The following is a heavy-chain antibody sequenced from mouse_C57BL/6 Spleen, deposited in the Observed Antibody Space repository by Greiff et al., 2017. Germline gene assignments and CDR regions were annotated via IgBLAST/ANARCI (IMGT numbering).Heavy chain of an antibody. D-gene: IGHD1-1*01. V-gene: IGHV1-52*01. Sequence: QVQLQQSGAELVRPGSSVKLSCKASGYTFTSYWMHWVKQRPIQGLEWIGNIDPSDSETHYNQKFKDKATLTVDKSSSTAYMQLSSLTSEDSAVYYCARARDYGSSYWYFDVWGTGTTVTVSS. CDR1: GYTFTSYW. CDR2: IDPSDSET. J-gene: IGHJ1*03. CDR3: ARARDYGSSYWYFDV.